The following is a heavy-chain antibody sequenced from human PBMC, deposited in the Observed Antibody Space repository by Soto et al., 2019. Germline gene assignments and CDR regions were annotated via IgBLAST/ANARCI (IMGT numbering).Heavy chain of an antibody. CDR2: IGGYKGNT. J-gene: IGHJ4*02. V-gene: IGHV1-18*01. D-gene: IGHD5-18*01. Sequence: QVQLVQSGAEVREPGASVKVSCKASGYTFTNYGVSWVRQAPGQGLEWMGWIGGYKGNTNYTQKLKGRVTWTTDTDPSKAYMELSSLSAADTPVSYCAPHTVDTGIPPGYRGQGTLVTVSS. CDR1: GYTFTNYG. CDR3: APHTVDTGIPPGY.